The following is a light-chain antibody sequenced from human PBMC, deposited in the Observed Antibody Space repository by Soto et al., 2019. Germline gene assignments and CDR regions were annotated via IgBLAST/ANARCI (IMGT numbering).Light chain of an antibody. CDR3: CSYAGSSTFV. V-gene: IGLV2-23*03. J-gene: IGLJ2*01. Sequence: QSVLNQPASVSGSPGQSITISCTGTSSDVGSYNLVSWYQQHPGKAPKLMIYEGSKRPSGVSNRFSGSKSGNTASLTISGLQAEDEADYYCCSYAGSSTFVFGGGTKLTVL. CDR1: SSDVGSYNL. CDR2: EGS.